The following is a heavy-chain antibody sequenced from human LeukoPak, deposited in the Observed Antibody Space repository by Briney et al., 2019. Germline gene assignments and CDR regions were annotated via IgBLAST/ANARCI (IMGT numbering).Heavy chain of an antibody. J-gene: IGHJ4*02. CDR2: ISGSGTTI. V-gene: IGHV3-48*03. Sequence: PGGSLRLSCAASGFTFSSYEMNWVRQAPGKGLEWVSYISGSGTTIYYADSVKGRFTISRDNSKKSLYLQLHSLRAEDTAVYYCARDPEFSYGYYFDYWGQGTLVTVSS. CDR3: ARDPEFSYGYYFDY. D-gene: IGHD5-18*01. CDR1: GFTFSSYE.